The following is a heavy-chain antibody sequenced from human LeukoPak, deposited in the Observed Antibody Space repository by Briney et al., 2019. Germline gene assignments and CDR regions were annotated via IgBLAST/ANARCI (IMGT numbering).Heavy chain of an antibody. CDR3: ARDLFTGDRGYYFDY. Sequence: GGSLRLSCAASGXTFSSYSVNWVRQAPGKGLEWVLSISSSSSYIYYADSVKGRFTISRDNAKNSLYLQMNSLRAEDTAVYYCARDLFTGDRGYYFDYWGQGTLVTVSS. CDR1: GXTFSSYS. D-gene: IGHD7-27*01. V-gene: IGHV3-21*01. J-gene: IGHJ4*02. CDR2: ISSSSSYI.